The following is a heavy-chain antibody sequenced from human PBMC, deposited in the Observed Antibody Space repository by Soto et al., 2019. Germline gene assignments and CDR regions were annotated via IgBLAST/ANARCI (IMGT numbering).Heavy chain of an antibody. D-gene: IGHD6-19*01. CDR1: GGTFSSYA. J-gene: IGHJ5*02. CDR3: ARVKDSSGWSRNWFDP. V-gene: IGHV1-69*12. CDR2: IIPIFGTA. Sequence: QVQLVQSGAEVKKPGSSVKVSCKASGGTFSSYAISWVRQAPGQGLEWMGGIIPIFGTANYAQKFQGRVTITGDESTSKAYMELSSLRSEDTSVYYCARVKDSSGWSRNWFDPWGQGTLVTVSS.